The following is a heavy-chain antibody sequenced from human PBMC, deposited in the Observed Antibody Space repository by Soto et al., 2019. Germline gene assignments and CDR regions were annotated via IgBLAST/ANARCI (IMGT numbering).Heavy chain of an antibody. CDR1: GGSISSYY. Sequence: SETLSLTCTVSGGSISSYYWSWIRQPPGKGLEWIGYIYYSGSTNYNPSLKSRVTISVDTSKNQFSLKLSSVTAADTAVYYCARRWGYTFDYWGQGTLVTRLL. CDR2: IYYSGST. CDR3: ARRWGYTFDY. J-gene: IGHJ4*02. V-gene: IGHV4-59*08. D-gene: IGHD5-12*01.